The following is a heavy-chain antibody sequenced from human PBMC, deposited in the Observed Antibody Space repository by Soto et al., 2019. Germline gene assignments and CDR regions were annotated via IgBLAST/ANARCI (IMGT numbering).Heavy chain of an antibody. J-gene: IGHJ6*02. CDR2: IYYSGST. Sequence: QVQLQESGPGLVKPSQTLSLTCTVSGGSISSGGYYWSWIRQHPGKGLEWIGYIYYSGSTYYNPSLKIRVNISVDTSKNQFSLKLSSVTAADTAVYYCARDIQVDEDGDYVYGMDVWGQGTTVTVSS. CDR1: GGSISSGGYY. CDR3: ARDIQVDEDGDYVYGMDV. D-gene: IGHD4-17*01. V-gene: IGHV4-31*03.